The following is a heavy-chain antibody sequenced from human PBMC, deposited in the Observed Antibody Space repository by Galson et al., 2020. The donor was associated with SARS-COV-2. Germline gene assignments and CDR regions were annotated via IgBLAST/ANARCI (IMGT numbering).Heavy chain of an antibody. Sequence: SETLSLTCAVSGTSISSGSSSWNWIRQTPGKGLEWIGYISHSGGTYYNPSLKSRVTISGDRSKNQFSLRLSSVTAADTAVYYCARLHYGEYAPEAFDIWGPGTRVTVAS. CDR1: GTSISSGSSS. V-gene: IGHV4-30-2*01. CDR2: ISHSGGT. CDR3: ARLHYGEYAPEAFDI. D-gene: IGHD4-17*01. J-gene: IGHJ3*02.